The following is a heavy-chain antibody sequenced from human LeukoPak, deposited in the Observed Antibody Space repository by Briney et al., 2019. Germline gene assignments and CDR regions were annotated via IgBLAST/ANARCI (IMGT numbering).Heavy chain of an antibody. Sequence: PGGSLRLSCAASGFTFSSYWISWVRQAPGKGLEWVANIKQCGSEKYYVDSVKGRFTISRDNAKNSLYLQMNSLRAEDTAVYYCARDFWSGYFHKVEGLNWFDPWGQGTLVTVSS. J-gene: IGHJ5*02. CDR1: GFTFSSYW. CDR2: IKQCGSEK. CDR3: ARDFWSGYFHKVEGLNWFDP. V-gene: IGHV3-7*01. D-gene: IGHD3-3*01.